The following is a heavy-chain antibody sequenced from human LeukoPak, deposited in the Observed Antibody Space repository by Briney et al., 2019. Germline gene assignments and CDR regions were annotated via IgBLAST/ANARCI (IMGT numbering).Heavy chain of an antibody. CDR3: ARARSSSSAKVVYYYYYMDV. CDR2: IIPIFGTA. V-gene: IGHV1-69*05. CDR1: GGTFSSYA. D-gene: IGHD6-6*01. Sequence: GASVKVSCKASGGTFSSYAISWVRQAPRQGLEWMGGIIPIFGTANYAQKFQGRVTITTDESTSTAYMELSSLRSEDTAVYYCARARSSSSAKVVYYYYYMDVWGKGTTVTVSS. J-gene: IGHJ6*03.